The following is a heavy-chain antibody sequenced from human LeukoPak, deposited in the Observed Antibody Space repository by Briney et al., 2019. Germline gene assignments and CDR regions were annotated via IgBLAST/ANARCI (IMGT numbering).Heavy chain of an antibody. CDR1: GFIFSSYW. V-gene: IGHV3-74*01. Sequence: GGSLRLSCAASGFIFSSYWMHWVRQAPGKGLVWVSRIHSDGGGTTYADSVKGRFTISRDNAKNTLYLQMTGLRDEDAAVYYFARVRSRSSWSDDWGQGTLVSVSA. D-gene: IGHD6-13*01. CDR2: IHSDGGGT. CDR3: ARVRSRSSWSDD. J-gene: IGHJ4*02.